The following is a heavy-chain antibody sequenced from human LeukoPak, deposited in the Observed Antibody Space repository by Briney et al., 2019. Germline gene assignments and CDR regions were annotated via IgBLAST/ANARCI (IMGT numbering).Heavy chain of an antibody. J-gene: IGHJ4*01. V-gene: IGHV4-38-2*01. CDR2: IYHSGST. D-gene: IGHD5-12*01. CDR1: GYSISSGYD. Sequence: SETLSLTCAVSGYSISSGYDWGWFRQHPGKGLEWIGSIYHSGSTYYNPSLKSRVTISVDTSKNQFSLKLSSVTAADTAVYYCASTTYSGPSLKGRRPFDYWGQGTPVTVSS. CDR3: ASTTYSGPSLKGRRPFDY.